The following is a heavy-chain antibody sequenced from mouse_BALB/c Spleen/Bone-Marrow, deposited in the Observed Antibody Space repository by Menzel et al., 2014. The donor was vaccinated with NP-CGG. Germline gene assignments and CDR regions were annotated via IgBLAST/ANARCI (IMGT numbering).Heavy chain of an antibody. CDR1: GYTFTSYW. CDR3: ARPGGNYVLYAMDY. Sequence: VHLQESGAELAKPGASVKMSCKASGYTFTSYWMHWVKQRPGQGLEWIGYINPSTGYTEYNQKFKDKATLTADKSSSTAYMQLSSLTSEDSAVYYCARPGGNYVLYAMDYWGQGTPVTVSS. D-gene: IGHD2-1*01. CDR2: INPSTGYT. J-gene: IGHJ4*01. V-gene: IGHV1-7*01.